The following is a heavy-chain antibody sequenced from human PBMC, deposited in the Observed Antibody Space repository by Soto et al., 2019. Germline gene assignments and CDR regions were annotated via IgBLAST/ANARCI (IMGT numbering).Heavy chain of an antibody. D-gene: IGHD6-13*01. V-gene: IGHV4-59*01. CDR3: ARDLAAVPRAFDY. CDR1: GGSISSYF. CDR2: VYYTGTT. Sequence: SETLSLTCTVSGGSISSYFYNWVRQPPGKGLEWIGSVYYTGTTDYNPSLKSRVTISVDTSKTQFSLSLRSVTAADTALYYCARDLAAVPRAFDYWGRGTLVTVSS. J-gene: IGHJ4*02.